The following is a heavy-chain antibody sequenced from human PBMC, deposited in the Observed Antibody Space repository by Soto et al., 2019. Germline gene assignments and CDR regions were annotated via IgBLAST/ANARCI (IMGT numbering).Heavy chain of an antibody. J-gene: IGHJ3*02. CDR3: ARFPYSSSWYDAFDI. D-gene: IGHD6-13*01. Sequence: GGSLRLSCAASGFTVSSNYMSWVRQAPGKGLEWVSVIYSGGSTYYADSVKGRFTISRDNSKNTLYLQMNSLRAEDTAVYYCARFPYSSSWYDAFDIWGQGTMVTVSS. CDR2: IYSGGST. V-gene: IGHV3-66*01. CDR1: GFTVSSNY.